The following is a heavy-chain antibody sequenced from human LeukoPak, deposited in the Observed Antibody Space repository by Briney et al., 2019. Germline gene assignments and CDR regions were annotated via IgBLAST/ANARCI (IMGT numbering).Heavy chain of an antibody. CDR2: IYTSGST. CDR1: GGSISSYY. V-gene: IGHV4-4*07. D-gene: IGHD2-15*01. J-gene: IGHJ4*02. CDR3: ARDMGYCSGGSCYSHYFDY. Sequence: SETLSLTCTVSGGSISSYYWSWIRQPAGKGLEWIGRIYTSGSTNYNPSLKSRVTMSVDTSKNQFSLKLSSVTAADPAVYYCARDMGYCSGGSCYSHYFDYWGQGTLVTVFS.